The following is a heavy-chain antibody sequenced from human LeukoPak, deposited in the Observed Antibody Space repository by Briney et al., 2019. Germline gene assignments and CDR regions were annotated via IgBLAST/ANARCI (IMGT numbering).Heavy chain of an antibody. Sequence: SETLSLTCTVSGGSISSYYWSWIRQPPGKGLEWIGYIYYSGSTYYNPSLKSRVTISVDTSKNQFSLKLSSVTAADTAVYYCARHPPYSSSFYFDYWGQGTLVTVSS. CDR1: GGSISSYY. D-gene: IGHD6-6*01. J-gene: IGHJ4*02. CDR2: IYYSGST. V-gene: IGHV4-59*08. CDR3: ARHPPYSSSFYFDY.